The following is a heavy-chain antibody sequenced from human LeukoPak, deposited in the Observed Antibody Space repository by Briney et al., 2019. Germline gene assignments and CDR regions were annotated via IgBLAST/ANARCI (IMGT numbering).Heavy chain of an antibody. V-gene: IGHV3-21*01. D-gene: IGHD3-10*01. CDR3: AREKESGFGELFGY. CDR2: ISSSSSYI. CDR1: GFTFSSYS. Sequence: PGGSLRLSCAASGFTFSSYSMNWVRQAPGKGLEWVSSISSSSSYIYYADSVKGRFTISRDNAKNSLYLQMNSLRAEDTAVYYCAREKESGFGELFGYWGQGTLVTVSS. J-gene: IGHJ4*02.